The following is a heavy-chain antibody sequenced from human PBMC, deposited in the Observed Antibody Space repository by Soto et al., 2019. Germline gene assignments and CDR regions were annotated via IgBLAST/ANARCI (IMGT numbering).Heavy chain of an antibody. D-gene: IGHD2-21*01. CDR1: GGTFSSYA. V-gene: IGHV1-69*13. CDR2: IIRIFATA. Sequence: SVKVSCKASGGTFSSYAMNWVRQAPGQGLEWMGGIIRIFATADYAQKFQGRVTITADESTSTAYMELSSLRSEDTAVYYCAQCLLGVNYYYGMDVWGQGTTVTVSS. J-gene: IGHJ6*02. CDR3: AQCLLGVNYYYGMDV.